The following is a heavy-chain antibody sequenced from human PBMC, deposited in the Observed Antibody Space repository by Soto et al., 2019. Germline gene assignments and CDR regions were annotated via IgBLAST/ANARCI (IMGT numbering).Heavy chain of an antibody. D-gene: IGHD3-10*01. J-gene: IGHJ5*02. CDR2: INHSGST. Sequence: SETLSLTCAVYGGSFSGCYWSWIRQPPGKGLEWIGEINHSGSTNYNPSLKSRVTISVDTSKNQFSLKLSSVTAADTAVYYCARSGFGEQLYNWFDPWGQGTLVTVSS. CDR1: GGSFSGCY. V-gene: IGHV4-34*01. CDR3: ARSGFGEQLYNWFDP.